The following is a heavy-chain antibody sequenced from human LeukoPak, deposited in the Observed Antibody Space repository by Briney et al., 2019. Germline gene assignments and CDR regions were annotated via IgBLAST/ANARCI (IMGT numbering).Heavy chain of an antibody. J-gene: IGHJ4*02. V-gene: IGHV5-51*01. CDR3: ARGAYYYDSSGYPPGRYFDY. CDR2: IYPGDSDT. D-gene: IGHD3-22*01. Sequence: GESLKISCKGSGYSFTSYWIGWVRQMPGKGLEWMGIIYPGDSDTRYSPSFQGQVTISADKSISTAYLQWSSLKASDTAMYYCARGAYYYDSSGYPPGRYFDYWGQGTLVTVSS. CDR1: GYSFTSYW.